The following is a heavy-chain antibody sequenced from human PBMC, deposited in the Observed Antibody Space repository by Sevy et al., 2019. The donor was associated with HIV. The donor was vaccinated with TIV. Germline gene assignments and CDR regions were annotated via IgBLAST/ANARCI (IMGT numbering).Heavy chain of an antibody. D-gene: IGHD3-16*01. CDR2: ISPSGGST. V-gene: IGHV3-23*01. Sequence: GGSLRLSCSASGFIFNTYAMTWVRQAPGKGLDRVSTISPSGGSTYYADSVRGRFSISRDNSKNTVYLEMNSLRAEDTAVYYCAKEALWGFDPWGQGTLVTVSS. J-gene: IGHJ5*02. CDR1: GFIFNTYA. CDR3: AKEALWGFDP.